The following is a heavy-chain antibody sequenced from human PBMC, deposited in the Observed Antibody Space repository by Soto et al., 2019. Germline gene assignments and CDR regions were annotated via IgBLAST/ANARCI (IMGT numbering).Heavy chain of an antibody. J-gene: IGHJ4*01. CDR3: ARDAQIGRVYSVYDSY. D-gene: IGHD5-12*01. V-gene: IGHV1-46*01. CDR2: IKPSDGST. Sequence: QVQLVQSGAEGKKPGASVTVSCKAAGYTFTNYYIHWVRQAPGQGLEWMGLIKPSDGSTTYAQQFQGRVTMTRDTSTSTVYMELSSLRSEDTAVYYWARDAQIGRVYSVYDSYWGQGTLVTVSS. CDR1: GYTFTNYY.